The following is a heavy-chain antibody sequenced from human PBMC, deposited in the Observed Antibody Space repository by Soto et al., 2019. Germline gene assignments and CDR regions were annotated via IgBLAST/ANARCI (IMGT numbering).Heavy chain of an antibody. V-gene: IGHV1-46*01. CDR3: ARGRAIRAIVLMVYAVSFDY. J-gene: IGHJ4*02. D-gene: IGHD2-8*01. CDR2: INPSGGST. CDR1: GYTFTSYY. Sequence: QVQLVQSGAEVKKPGASVKVSCKASGYTFTSYYMHWVRQAPGQGLEWMGIINPSGGSTSYAQTFQGRVNMTRDTSGSTVYMELSSLRSKDTAVYYCARGRAIRAIVLMVYAVSFDYWGQGTLVTVSS.